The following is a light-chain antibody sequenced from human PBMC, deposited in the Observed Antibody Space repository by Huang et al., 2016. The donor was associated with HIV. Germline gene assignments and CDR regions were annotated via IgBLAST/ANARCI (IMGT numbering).Light chain of an antibody. CDR1: QSVDTSY. J-gene: IGKJ4*01. CDR3: QQYGSFPPKLT. Sequence: EIVLTQSPGTLSLSPGERATLSCRASQSVDTSYLAWYQQKPGQAPRLLIYGASSRATDIPDRFSGSGSGTDFTLTISRLEPEDFAVYYCQQYGSFPPKLTLGGGTKVEMK. V-gene: IGKV3-20*01. CDR2: GAS.